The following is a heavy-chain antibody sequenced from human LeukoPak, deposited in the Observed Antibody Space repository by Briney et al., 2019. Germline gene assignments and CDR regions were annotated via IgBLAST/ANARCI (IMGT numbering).Heavy chain of an antibody. CDR3: ARDTHVGYSYGNTDDAFDN. CDR1: GGSISSSSYY. Sequence: PSETLSLTCTVSGGSISSSSYYWSWIRQPAGKGLEWIGRIYTSGSTNYNPSLKSRVTMSVDTSKNQFSLKLSSVTAADTAVYYCARDTHVGYSYGNTDDAFDNWGQGTMVTVSS. V-gene: IGHV4-61*02. CDR2: IYTSGST. D-gene: IGHD5-18*01. J-gene: IGHJ3*02.